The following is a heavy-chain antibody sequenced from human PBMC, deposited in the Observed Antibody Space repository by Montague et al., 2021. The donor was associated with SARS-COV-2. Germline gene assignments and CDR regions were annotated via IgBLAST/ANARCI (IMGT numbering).Heavy chain of an antibody. CDR3: VREKAGGLRNVFDI. J-gene: IGHJ3*02. CDR2: IYHSGTT. Sequence: SETLSLTRTVSGFSIGSGDYWGWIQQPPGKGLEWIGSIYHSGTTYYNPSLQSRLTMSIDTSTNQFSLRLTSVTAADTAVFFCVREKAGGLRNVFDIWGQGTPVPVSS. CDR1: GFSIGSGDY. V-gene: IGHV4-38-2*02.